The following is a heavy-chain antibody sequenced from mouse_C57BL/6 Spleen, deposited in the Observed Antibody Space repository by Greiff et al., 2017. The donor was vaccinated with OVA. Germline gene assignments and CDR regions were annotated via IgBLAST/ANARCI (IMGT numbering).Heavy chain of an antibody. D-gene: IGHD2-1*01. CDR1: GYAFSSSW. V-gene: IGHV1-82*01. Sequence: QVQLKESGPELVKPGASVKISCKASGYAFSSSWMNWVKQRPGKGLEWIGRIYPGDGDTNYNGKFKGKATLTADKSSSTAYMQLSSLTSEYSAVYFCARSEPIYYGNSFDVWGTGTTGTVSS. CDR2: IYPGDGDT. J-gene: IGHJ1*03. CDR3: ARSEPIYYGNSFDV.